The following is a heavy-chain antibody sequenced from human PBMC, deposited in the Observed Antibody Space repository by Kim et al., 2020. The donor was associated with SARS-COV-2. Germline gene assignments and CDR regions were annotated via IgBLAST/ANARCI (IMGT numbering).Heavy chain of an antibody. V-gene: IGHV4-39*01. CDR1: GGSISSSSSY. Sequence: ETLSLTCTVSGGSISSSSSYWGWIRQPPGKGLEWIGSIYYSGSTYYNPSLKSRVTISVDTSKNQFSLKLSSVTAADTAVYYCARGKITMVRGNWFDPWGQGTLDTLSP. CDR3: ARGKITMVRGNWFDP. J-gene: IGHJ5*02. CDR2: IYYSGST. D-gene: IGHD3-10*01.